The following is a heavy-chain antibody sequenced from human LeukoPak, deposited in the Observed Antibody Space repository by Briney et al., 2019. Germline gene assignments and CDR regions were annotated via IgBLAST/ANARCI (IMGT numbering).Heavy chain of an antibody. CDR1: GGSISRYY. Sequence: PSETLSLTCTVSGGSISRYYWSWIRQPPGKGLEWIGYIYYSGSNNYNPSLKSRVTISVDTSKNQFSLKLSSVNAADTAVYYCARDRGSYWGFFDYWGQGTLVTVSS. CDR3: ARDRGSYWGFFDY. D-gene: IGHD1-26*01. J-gene: IGHJ4*02. CDR2: IYYSGSN. V-gene: IGHV4-59*01.